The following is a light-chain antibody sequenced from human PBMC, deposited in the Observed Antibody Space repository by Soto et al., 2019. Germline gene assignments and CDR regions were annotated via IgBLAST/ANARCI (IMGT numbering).Light chain of an antibody. Sequence: QSALTQPPSVSGAPGQWVTISCTGVSSNVGAGFDVHWYQQLPGTAPKLLIYGSTNRPSGVPDRFSASKSDTSASLAIAGLQAEDEADYYCQSYDNSLSGYVFGTGTKVTVL. CDR2: GST. V-gene: IGLV1-40*01. CDR1: SSNVGAGFD. J-gene: IGLJ1*01. CDR3: QSYDNSLSGYV.